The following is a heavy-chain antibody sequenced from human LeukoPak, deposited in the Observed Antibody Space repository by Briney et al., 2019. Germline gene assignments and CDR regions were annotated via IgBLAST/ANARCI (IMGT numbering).Heavy chain of an antibody. V-gene: IGHV4-59*08. Sequence: SETLSLTCTVSGDSISSYYWSWIRQPPGKGLEWIGYIYYSGGTDYNPSLKSRVTISVDTSENQFSLKLRSVTAADTAVYYCARHVTISGPYDASDIWGQGTMVTVSP. D-gene: IGHD5-24*01. CDR2: IYYSGGT. CDR1: GDSISSYY. CDR3: ARHVTISGPYDASDI. J-gene: IGHJ3*02.